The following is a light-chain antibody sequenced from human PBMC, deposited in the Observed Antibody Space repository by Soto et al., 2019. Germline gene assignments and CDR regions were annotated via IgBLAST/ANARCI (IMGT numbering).Light chain of an antibody. V-gene: IGKV3-15*01. CDR3: QQYNNWPLT. Sequence: EIVMTQSPATLSVSPGERATLSCRASQSVNNNLACYQQKPGQAPRLLIYDESTRSTDIPARCSGSGSGTDCTLTISSLQSEDFAVYYCQQYNNWPLTFGGGTKVDIK. CDR1: QSVNNN. CDR2: DES. J-gene: IGKJ4*01.